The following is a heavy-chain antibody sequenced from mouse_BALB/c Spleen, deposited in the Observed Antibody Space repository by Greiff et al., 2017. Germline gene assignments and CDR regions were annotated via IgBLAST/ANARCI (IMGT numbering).Heavy chain of an antibody. J-gene: IGHJ2*01. Sequence: DVMLVESGGGLVQPGGSRKLSCAASGFTFSSFGMHWVRQAPEKGLEWVAYISSGSSTIYYADTVKGRFTISRDNPKNTLFLQMTSLRSEDTAMYYCARHWDFDYWGQGTTLTVSS. CDR1: GFTFSSFG. V-gene: IGHV5-17*02. CDR3: ARHWDFDY. D-gene: IGHD4-1*01. CDR2: ISSGSSTI.